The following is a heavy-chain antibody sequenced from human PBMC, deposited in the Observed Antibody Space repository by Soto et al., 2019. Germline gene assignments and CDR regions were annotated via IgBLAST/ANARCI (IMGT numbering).Heavy chain of an antibody. V-gene: IGHV3-7*05. Sequence: GSLRLSCTASGFTLSNYWMNWVRQAPEKGLEWVANMKQDGSEKNYVDSVKGRFTISRDNAKNSLYLQMNSLRVDDTAMYYCMTTVTTFGCWGQGTLVTVSS. CDR2: MKQDGSEK. D-gene: IGHD4-17*01. CDR3: MTTVTTFGC. J-gene: IGHJ4*02. CDR1: GFTLSNYW.